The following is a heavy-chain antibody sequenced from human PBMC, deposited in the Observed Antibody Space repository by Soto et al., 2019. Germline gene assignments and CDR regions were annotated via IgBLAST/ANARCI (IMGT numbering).Heavy chain of an antibody. V-gene: IGHV3-23*01. CDR2: IDYDGVSK. D-gene: IGHD2-8*01. Sequence: GGSLRLSCAASGFTFYNYAINWVRQAPGKGLEWVSTIDYDGVSKHYADSVKGRFTVSRDNSKDTVDLQMNSLRAEDKAVSDCVSWVSAHFDYWGQGTLVTVSS. J-gene: IGHJ4*02. CDR3: VSWVSAHFDY. CDR1: GFTFYNYA.